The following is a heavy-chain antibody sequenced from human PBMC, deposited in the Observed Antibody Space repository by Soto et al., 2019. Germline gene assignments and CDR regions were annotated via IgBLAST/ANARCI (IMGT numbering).Heavy chain of an antibody. CDR2: ISSSSSYI. D-gene: IGHD6-19*01. CDR1: GFTFSSYS. V-gene: IGHV3-21*01. Sequence: PGGSLRLSCAASGFTFSSYSMNWVRQAPGKGLEWVSSISSSSSYIYYADSVKGRFTISRDNAKNSLYLQMNSLRAEDTAVYYCSRGRKPSPWIAVAGTPAGRPIYYYGMDVWGQGTTVTVSS. J-gene: IGHJ6*02. CDR3: SRGRKPSPWIAVAGTPAGRPIYYYGMDV.